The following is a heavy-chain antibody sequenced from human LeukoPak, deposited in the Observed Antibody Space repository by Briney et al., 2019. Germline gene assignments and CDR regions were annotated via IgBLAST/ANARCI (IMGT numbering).Heavy chain of an antibody. V-gene: IGHV4-34*01. Sequence: SETLSLTCAVYGGSFIGFHWNWIRQPPGKGLEWIGDINHSGSTNYNPSLTSRVTISVDPSKNQFSLKLSSVTAADTAVYYCARSRYYYYYYMDVWGKGTTVTVSS. CDR3: ARSRYYYYYYMDV. D-gene: IGHD1-14*01. CDR2: INHSGST. J-gene: IGHJ6*03. CDR1: GGSFIGFH.